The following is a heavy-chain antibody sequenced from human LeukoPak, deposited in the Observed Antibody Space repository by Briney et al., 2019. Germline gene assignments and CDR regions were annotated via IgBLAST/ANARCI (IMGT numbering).Heavy chain of an antibody. V-gene: IGHV3-48*03. J-gene: IGHJ4*02. CDR2: ISSGGGTI. CDR3: ARDLYSSSWYAFDY. CDR1: GFTFSSYE. Sequence: GGSLRLSCAASGFTFSSYEMNWVRQAPGEGLEWVSYISSGGGTIYYADSVKGRFTISRDNAKNSLYLQMNSLRAEDAAVYYCARDLYSSSWYAFDYWGQETLVTVSS. D-gene: IGHD6-13*01.